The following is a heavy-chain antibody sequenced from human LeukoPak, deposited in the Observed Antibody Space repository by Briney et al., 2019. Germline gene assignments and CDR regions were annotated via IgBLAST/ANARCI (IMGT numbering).Heavy chain of an antibody. V-gene: IGHV3-30*03. CDR2: ISFDRSNK. J-gene: IGHJ6*02. CDR1: GFSFSSYA. Sequence: GGSLRLSCTASGFSFSSYAMRWVRQAPGKGLEWVALISFDRSNKDYADSVKGRFTISRDNAKNTLYLQMNTLRVEDAAVYYCTRDLMDYDVSTGLHHYYMDVWGQGTTVTVSS. CDR3: TRDLMDYDVSTGLHHYYMDV. D-gene: IGHD3-9*01.